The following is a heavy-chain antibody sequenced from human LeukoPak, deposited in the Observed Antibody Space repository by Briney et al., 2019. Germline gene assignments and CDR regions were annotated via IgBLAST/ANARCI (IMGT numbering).Heavy chain of an antibody. CDR3: AREVYYYGMDV. CDR2: IYYSGST. J-gene: IGHJ6*02. V-gene: IGHV4-59*12. Sequence: SETLSLTCTVSGGSISSYYWSWIRQPPGKGLEWIGYIYYSGSTNYNPSLKSRVTISVDTSKNQFSLKLSSVTAADTAVYYCAREVYYYGMDVWGQGTTVTVSS. CDR1: GGSISSYY.